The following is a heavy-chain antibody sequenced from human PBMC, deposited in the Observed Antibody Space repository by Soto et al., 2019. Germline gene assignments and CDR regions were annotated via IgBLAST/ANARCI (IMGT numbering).Heavy chain of an antibody. V-gene: IGHV4-34*01. J-gene: IGHJ4*02. D-gene: IGHD6-13*01. CDR1: GGSFSGYY. CDR3: ARAAMGASSWPFDY. Sequence: SETLSLTCAVYGGSFSGYYWSWIRQPPGKGLEWIGEINHSGSTNYNPSLKSRVTISVDKSKNQFSLKLSSVTAADTAVYYCARAAMGASSWPFDYWGQGTLVTVS. CDR2: INHSGST.